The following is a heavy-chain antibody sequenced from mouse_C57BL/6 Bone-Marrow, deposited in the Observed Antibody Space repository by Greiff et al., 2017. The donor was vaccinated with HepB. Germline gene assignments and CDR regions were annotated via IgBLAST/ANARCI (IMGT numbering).Heavy chain of an antibody. CDR3: ARGGLWLRRGYWYFDV. Sequence: VQLQQSGAELARPGASVKLSCKASGYTFTSYGISWVKQSTGQGLEWIGEIYPRSGNTYYNEKFKGKATLTADKSSSTAYMELRSLTSEDSAVYFCARGGLWLRRGYWYFDVWGTGTTVTVSS. CDR1: GYTFTSYG. V-gene: IGHV1-81*01. D-gene: IGHD2-2*01. CDR2: IYPRSGNT. J-gene: IGHJ1*03.